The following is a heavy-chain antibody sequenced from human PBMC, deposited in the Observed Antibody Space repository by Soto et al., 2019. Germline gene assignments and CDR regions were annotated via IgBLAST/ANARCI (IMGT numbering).Heavy chain of an antibody. CDR3: AKDKSYDSSGYYYPHLYYFDY. CDR2: ISYDGSNK. Sequence: GGSLRLSCAASGFTFSSYGMHWVRQAPGKGLEWVAVISYDGSNKYYADSVKGRFTISRDNSKNTLYLQMNSLRAEDTAVYYCAKDKSYDSSGYYYPHLYYFDYWGQGTLVTVSS. V-gene: IGHV3-30*18. J-gene: IGHJ4*02. CDR1: GFTFSSYG. D-gene: IGHD3-22*01.